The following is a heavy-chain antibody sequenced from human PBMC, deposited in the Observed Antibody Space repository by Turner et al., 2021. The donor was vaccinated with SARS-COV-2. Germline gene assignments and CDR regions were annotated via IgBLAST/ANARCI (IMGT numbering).Heavy chain of an antibody. V-gene: IGHV4-34*01. CDR1: AGSSSAYY. CDR3: ARVVMIASKPANFDS. D-gene: IGHD2-21*01. Sequence: QVHLQPWGAGLLKPSETLSLTCAVSAGSSSAYYWSWTRQPPGKGLQWIGEINHRGSTSYNPSLKSRVTISVDTSKSQFSLKLNSVTAADTAVYYCARVVMIASKPANFDSWGQGTLVTVSS. CDR2: INHRGST. J-gene: IGHJ4*02.